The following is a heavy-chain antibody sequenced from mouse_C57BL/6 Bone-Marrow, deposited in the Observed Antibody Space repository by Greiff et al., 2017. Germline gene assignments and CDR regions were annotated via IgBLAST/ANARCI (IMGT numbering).Heavy chain of an antibody. J-gene: IGHJ3*01. CDR1: ALTFSSYA. Sequence: EGMLVGFGGGLLKPGGSLRLSCAASALTFSSYAMSWFRQTPEKRLGWVATISDGGSYTYYPDNVKGRITISRNNAKNNLYLQMSHLKSEDTAMYYCAREILLRYYWGQGTLVTVSA. CDR2: ISDGGSYT. V-gene: IGHV5-4*01. D-gene: IGHD1-1*01. CDR3: AREILLRYY.